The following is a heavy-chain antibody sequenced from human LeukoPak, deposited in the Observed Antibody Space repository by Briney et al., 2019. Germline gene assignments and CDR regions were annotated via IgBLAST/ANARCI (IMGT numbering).Heavy chain of an antibody. D-gene: IGHD3-3*01. CDR2: TIPIFGTA. V-gene: IGHV1-69*13. Sequence: ASVKVSCKASGGTFSSYAISWVRQAPGQGLEWMGGTIPIFGTANYAQKFQGRVTITADESTSTAYMELSSLRSEDTAVYYCASTADNITIFGVVIFGAFDIWGQGTMVTVSS. CDR1: GGTFSSYA. J-gene: IGHJ3*02. CDR3: ASTADNITIFGVVIFGAFDI.